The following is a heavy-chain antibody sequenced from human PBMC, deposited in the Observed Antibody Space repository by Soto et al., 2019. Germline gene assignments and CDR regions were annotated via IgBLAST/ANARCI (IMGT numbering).Heavy chain of an antibody. CDR1: GYTFTHYY. J-gene: IGHJ4*02. CDR3: ARDLAAGDH. CDR2: INPASGST. D-gene: IGHD6-13*01. V-gene: IGHV1-46*01. Sequence: QVQLVRSGAEVKKPGASVKVSCRTSGYTFTHYYIHWVRQAPGQGLEWLGIINPASGSTNYAQDFQGRVTLTMDTSTTTVYMELSGLRPEDTAIFYCARDLAAGDHWGQGTLVTVSS.